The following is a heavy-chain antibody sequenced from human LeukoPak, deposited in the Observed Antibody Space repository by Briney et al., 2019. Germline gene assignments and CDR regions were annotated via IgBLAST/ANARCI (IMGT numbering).Heavy chain of an antibody. CDR2: IYYSGST. D-gene: IGHD3-3*01. J-gene: IGHJ4*02. CDR3: ARIPITIFGVVIIQGYYFDY. CDR1: GGSISSSSYY. Sequence: SETLSLTCTVSGGSISSSSYYWGWIRQPPGKGLEWIGSIYYSGSTYYNPSLKSRVTISVDTSKNQFSLKLSSVTAADTAVYYCARIPITIFGVVIIQGYYFDYWGQGTLVTVSS. V-gene: IGHV4-39*01.